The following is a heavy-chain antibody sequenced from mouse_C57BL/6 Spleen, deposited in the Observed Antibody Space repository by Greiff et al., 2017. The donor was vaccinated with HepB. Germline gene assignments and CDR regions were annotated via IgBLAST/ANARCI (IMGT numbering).Heavy chain of an antibody. CDR1: GYTFTSYW. Sequence: VQLQQSGVELAKPGASVKLSCKASGYTFTSYWMHWVKQRPGQGLEWIGYINPSSGYTKYNQKFKDKDTLTADKSSSTAFMQLSSMTYEDSAVYYCARGGSNCVAWFAYRGQETLVTVSA. CDR2: INPSSGYT. D-gene: IGHD2-5*01. V-gene: IGHV1-7*01. J-gene: IGHJ3*01. CDR3: ARGGSNCVAWFAY.